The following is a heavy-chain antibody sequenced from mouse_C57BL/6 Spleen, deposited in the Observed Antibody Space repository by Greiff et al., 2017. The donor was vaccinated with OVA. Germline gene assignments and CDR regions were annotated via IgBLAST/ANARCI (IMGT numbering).Heavy chain of an antibody. D-gene: IGHD1-1*01. CDR2: IHPNRGST. V-gene: IGHV1-64*01. CDR3: ARRSHSSYWYCDV. CDR1: GYTFTSYW. J-gene: IGHJ1*03. Sequence: QVQLQQPGAELVKPGASVKLSCKASGYTFTSYWMHWVTQRPGQGLEWIGMIHPNRGSTNYHEKFKSKATLTVAKSSSTAYMQLSSLTSEDSAVDYCARRSHSSYWYCDVWGTGTTVTVSS.